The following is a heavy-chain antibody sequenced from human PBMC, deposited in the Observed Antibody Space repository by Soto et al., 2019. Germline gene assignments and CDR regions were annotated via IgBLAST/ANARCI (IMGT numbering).Heavy chain of an antibody. CDR1: GFSFIIYA. Sequence: GGSLILSCAASGFSFIIYAMNWVRQAPGGGLEWVSVITGDERMTDYADSVKGRFTISRDNSMNMLYLQMSSLRAEDTAIYYCTKDRAPDGPYPIDFWGQGTLVTVSS. CDR2: ITGDERMT. V-gene: IGHV3-23*01. J-gene: IGHJ4*02. CDR3: TKDRAPDGPYPIDF. D-gene: IGHD2-8*01.